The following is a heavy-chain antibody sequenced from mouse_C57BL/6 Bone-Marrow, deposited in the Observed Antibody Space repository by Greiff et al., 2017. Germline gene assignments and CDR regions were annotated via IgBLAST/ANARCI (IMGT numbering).Heavy chain of an antibody. D-gene: IGHD2-3*01. CDR3: ARNEGYYRGYAMDY. V-gene: IGHV1-81*01. CDR2: IYPRSGNT. Sequence: QVQLQQSGAELARPGASVKLSCKASGYTFTSYGISWVKQRTGQGLEWIGEIYPRSGNTYYNEKFKGKATLTADKSSSTAYMELRSLTSEDSAVYFCARNEGYYRGYAMDYWGQGTSVTVSS. CDR1: GYTFTSYG. J-gene: IGHJ4*01.